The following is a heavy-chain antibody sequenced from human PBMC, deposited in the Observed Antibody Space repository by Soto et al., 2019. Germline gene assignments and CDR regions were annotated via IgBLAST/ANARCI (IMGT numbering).Heavy chain of an antibody. CDR1: GGSISSSSYY. CDR3: ARHAREIFGVVYFDY. D-gene: IGHD3-3*01. J-gene: IGHJ4*02. CDR2: IYYSGST. V-gene: IGHV4-39*01. Sequence: SETLSLTCTVSGGSISSSSYYWGWIRQPPGKGLEWIGSIYYSGSTYYNPSLKSRVTISVDTSKNQFSLKLSSVTAADTAVYYCARHAREIFGVVYFDYWGQGTLVTVSS.